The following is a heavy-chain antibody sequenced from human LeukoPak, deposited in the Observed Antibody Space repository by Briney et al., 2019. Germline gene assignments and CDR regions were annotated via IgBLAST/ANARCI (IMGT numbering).Heavy chain of an antibody. CDR3: ARQGLYDSSDFWTFQH. CDR1: GFIFSDYY. CDR2: ISSSSGYK. J-gene: IGHJ1*01. V-gene: IGHV3-11*06. D-gene: IGHD3/OR15-3a*01. Sequence: GGSLRLSCAASGFIFSDYYMSWIRQTPEKGLEWLSYISSSSGYKNYADSLKGRFTISRDNARNSVYLQMNSLSAEDTAVYYCARQGLYDSSDFWTFQHWGQGTLVTVSS.